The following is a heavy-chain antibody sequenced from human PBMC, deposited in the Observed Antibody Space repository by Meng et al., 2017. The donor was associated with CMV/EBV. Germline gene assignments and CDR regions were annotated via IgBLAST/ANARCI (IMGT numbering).Heavy chain of an antibody. CDR1: GYTFTGHY. Sequence: ASVKVSCKASGYTFTGHYMHWVRQAPGQGLEWMGWINPNSGGTNYAQKFQGRVTMTRDTSMSTAYMELSRLRSDDTAMYYCARVQCSSTNCYINWFDPWGQGTLVTVSS. CDR3: ARVQCSSTNCYINWFDP. V-gene: IGHV1-2*02. J-gene: IGHJ5*02. D-gene: IGHD2-2*02. CDR2: INPNSGGT.